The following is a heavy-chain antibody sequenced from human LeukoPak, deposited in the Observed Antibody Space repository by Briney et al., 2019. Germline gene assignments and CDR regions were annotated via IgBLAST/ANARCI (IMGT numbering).Heavy chain of an antibody. CDR1: GFTFSDYY. Sequence: GGSLRLSCAASGFTFSDYYMSWIRQAPGKGLEWVSYISSSGSTIYYADSVKGRFTISRDNAKNSLYLQMNSLRAEDTAVYYCARERLRIVGATAAFDIWGQGTMVTVSS. D-gene: IGHD1-26*01. J-gene: IGHJ3*02. V-gene: IGHV3-11*01. CDR2: ISSSGSTI. CDR3: ARERLRIVGATAAFDI.